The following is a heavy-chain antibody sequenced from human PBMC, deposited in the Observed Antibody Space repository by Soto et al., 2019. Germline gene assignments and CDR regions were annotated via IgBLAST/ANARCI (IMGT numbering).Heavy chain of an antibody. D-gene: IGHD3-3*01. CDR2: INVGNGNA. V-gene: IGHV1-3*01. J-gene: IGHJ4*02. CDR1: GYTYTEYP. Sequence: QVQLVQTGAEVKKPGASVKVSCKTSGYTYTEYPIHWVRQAPGHGLEWVGWINVGNGNAKYSQKFQGRVTMTRDTSASTVYMELSSLGCEDTGVYYGTSSYERGSGGQGTRVTVSS. CDR3: TSSYERGS.